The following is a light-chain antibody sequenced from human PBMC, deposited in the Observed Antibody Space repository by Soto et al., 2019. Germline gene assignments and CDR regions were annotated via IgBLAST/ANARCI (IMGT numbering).Light chain of an antibody. V-gene: IGKV3-20*01. Sequence: EIVLTQSPGILSLSPGERGTLSCRASQSIHTNYLAWYQQKHGQPPRLLMYGASTRSTDIPDRFSGSGSGTDFTLTIIRLEPEDFAVYYCQHYVTSPPTFGQGTKLEI. CDR2: GAS. CDR3: QHYVTSPPT. J-gene: IGKJ1*01. CDR1: QSIHTNY.